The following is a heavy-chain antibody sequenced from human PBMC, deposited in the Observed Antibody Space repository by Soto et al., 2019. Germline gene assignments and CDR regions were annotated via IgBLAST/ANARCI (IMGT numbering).Heavy chain of an antibody. V-gene: IGHV1-2*04. CDR2: INPNSGGT. CDR1: GYAFTGYY. CDR3: ARVRYDSSGYYGPKANYYFDY. D-gene: IGHD3-22*01. Sequence: ASVKVSCKASGYAFTGYYMHWVRQAPGQGLEWMGWINPNSGGTNYAQKFQGWVTMTRDTSISTAYMELSRLRSDDTAVYYCARVRYDSSGYYGPKANYYFDYWGQGTLVTVSS. J-gene: IGHJ4*02.